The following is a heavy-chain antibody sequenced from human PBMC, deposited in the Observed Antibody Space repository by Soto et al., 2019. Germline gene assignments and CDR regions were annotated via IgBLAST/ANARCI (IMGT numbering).Heavy chain of an antibody. CDR3: ARLYSYGPHYYYYGMDV. J-gene: IGHJ6*02. CDR1: GGSISSYY. V-gene: IGHV4-59*01. D-gene: IGHD5-18*01. Sequence: QVQLQESGPGLVKPSETLSLTCTVSGGSISSYYWSWIRQPPGKGLEWIGYIYYSGSTNYNPSLKSRVTISVDTSKNQFSLKLSSVTAADTAVYYCARLYSYGPHYYYYGMDVWGQGTTVTVSS. CDR2: IYYSGST.